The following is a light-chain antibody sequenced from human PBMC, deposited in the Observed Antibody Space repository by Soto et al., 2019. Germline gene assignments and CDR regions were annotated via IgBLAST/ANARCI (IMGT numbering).Light chain of an antibody. J-gene: IGKJ1*01. CDR1: QSVSSRY. V-gene: IGKV3-20*01. Sequence: IVLTQSPGTLSLSPGERATLSCRASQSVSSRYLVWYQQKPGQAPRLLIYGASSRATGIPDRFSGSGSGTDFTLPIRRLEPEGFAVYYCQQFGTSPQTFGQGTKVEIK. CDR3: QQFGTSPQT. CDR2: GAS.